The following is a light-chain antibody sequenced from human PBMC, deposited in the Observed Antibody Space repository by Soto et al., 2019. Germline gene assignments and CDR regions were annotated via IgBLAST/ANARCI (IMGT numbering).Light chain of an antibody. CDR2: DAS. V-gene: IGKV1-5*01. CDR1: QSISSW. J-gene: IGKJ1*01. CDR3: QQYKSYPWT. Sequence: DIQMTQSPSTLSASVGDRVTITCRASQSISSWLAWYQQKPGKAPKLLIYDASSLESGVPSRFSGSGSGTEFALAIICLQPDDFATYYCQQYKSYPWTFGQGTKVEIK.